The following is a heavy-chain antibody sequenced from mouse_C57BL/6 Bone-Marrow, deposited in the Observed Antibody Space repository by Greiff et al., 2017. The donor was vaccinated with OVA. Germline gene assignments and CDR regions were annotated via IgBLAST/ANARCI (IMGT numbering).Heavy chain of an antibody. Sequence: ESGPGLVKPSQSLSLTCSVTGYSITSGYYWNWIRQFPGNKLEWMGYISYDGSNNYNPSLKNRISITRDTSKNQFFLKVNSVTTEDSATYSCARDTNYGSSWFAYWGQGTLVTVSA. V-gene: IGHV3-6*01. D-gene: IGHD1-1*01. CDR1: GYSITSGYY. J-gene: IGHJ3*01. CDR3: ARDTNYGSSWFAY. CDR2: ISYDGSN.